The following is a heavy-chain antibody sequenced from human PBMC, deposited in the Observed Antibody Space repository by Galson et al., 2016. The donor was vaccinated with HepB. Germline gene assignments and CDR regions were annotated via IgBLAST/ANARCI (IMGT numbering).Heavy chain of an antibody. D-gene: IGHD1-26*01. J-gene: IGHJ6*02. CDR2: LRHDGSND. CDR3: ARQEGDVARMDG. CDR1: GFTFSSYA. V-gene: IGHV3-33*01. Sequence: SLRLSCAASGFTFSSYAMHWVRQAPGKGLEWVAVLRHDGSNDYYVDSVKGRFTISRDNSKNTLYLQMNSRRAEDTAVYYCARQEGDVARMDGWGPGTTVTVSS.